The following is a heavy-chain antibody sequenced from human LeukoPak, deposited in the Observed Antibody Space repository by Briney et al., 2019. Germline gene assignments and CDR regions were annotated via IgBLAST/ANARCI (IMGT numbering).Heavy chain of an antibody. CDR2: ISGSGGTT. V-gene: IGHV3-23*01. CDR1: GFTFSSYA. CDR3: AKWAYSSGWNPFDY. D-gene: IGHD6-19*01. Sequence: PGRSLRLSCAASGFTFSSYAMSWVRQAPGKGLEWVSAISGSGGTTYYADSVKGRFTISRDNSKNTLYLQMNSLRAEDTAVYYCAKWAYSSGWNPFDYWGQGTLVTVSS. J-gene: IGHJ4*02.